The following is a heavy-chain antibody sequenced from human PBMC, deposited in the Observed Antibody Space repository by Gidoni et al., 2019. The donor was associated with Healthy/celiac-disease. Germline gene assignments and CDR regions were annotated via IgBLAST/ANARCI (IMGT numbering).Heavy chain of an antibody. CDR3: ARDLGIAAAGYDY. CDR2: IKQDGSEK. J-gene: IGHJ4*02. Sequence: ELQLVESGGVLVQPGGSLRPSCAASGFTFSSYWMSWVRQAPGKGLEWVANIKQDGSEKYYVDSVKGRFTISRDNAKNSLYLQMNSLRAEDTAVYYCARDLGIAAAGYDYWGQGTLVTVSS. D-gene: IGHD6-13*01. CDR1: GFTFSSYW. V-gene: IGHV3-7*01.